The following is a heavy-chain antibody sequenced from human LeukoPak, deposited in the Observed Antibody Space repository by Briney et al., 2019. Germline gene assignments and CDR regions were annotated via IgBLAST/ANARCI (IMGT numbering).Heavy chain of an antibody. CDR3: ARLRGYYGSGSYLSYYYYGMDV. J-gene: IGHJ6*02. V-gene: IGHV4-34*01. D-gene: IGHD3-10*01. Sequence: PSETLSLTCAVYGGSFSGYYWSWIRQPPGKGLEWLGEINHSGSTNYNPSLKSRVTISVDTSKNQFSLKLSSVTAADTAVYYCARLRGYYGSGSYLSYYYYGMDVWGQGTTVTVSS. CDR1: GGSFSGYY. CDR2: INHSGST.